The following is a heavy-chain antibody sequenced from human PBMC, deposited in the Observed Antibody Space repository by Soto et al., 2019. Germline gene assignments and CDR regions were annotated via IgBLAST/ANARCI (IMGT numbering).Heavy chain of an antibody. D-gene: IGHD3-3*01. CDR2: IYYSGST. CDR3: AIGYYDFWSGYLGAKGYYYGMDV. J-gene: IGHJ6*02. V-gene: IGHV4-59*01. Sequence: SETLPLTCTVSGGSISSYYWSWIRQPPGKGLEWIGYIYYSGSTNYNPSLKSRVTISVDTSKNQFSLKLSSVTAADTAVYYCAIGYYDFWSGYLGAKGYYYGMDVWGQGTTVTVSS. CDR1: GGSISSYY.